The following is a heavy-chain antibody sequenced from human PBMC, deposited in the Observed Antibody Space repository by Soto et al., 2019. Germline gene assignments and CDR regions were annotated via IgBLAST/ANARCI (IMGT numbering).Heavy chain of an antibody. CDR2: ISYDGSNK. V-gene: IGHV3-30-3*01. J-gene: IGHJ6*02. CDR3: ARGRGGATGAQDV. Sequence: QVQLVASGGGVVQPGRSMRLSCAACGFTFSSYAMHWVRQAPDKGLEWVADISYDGSNKYYADSVKGRFTISRDNSKNTLHLQMNSLRAEDTAVYYCARGRGGATGAQDVWGQGTTVTVSS. CDR1: GFTFSSYA. D-gene: IGHD4-4*01.